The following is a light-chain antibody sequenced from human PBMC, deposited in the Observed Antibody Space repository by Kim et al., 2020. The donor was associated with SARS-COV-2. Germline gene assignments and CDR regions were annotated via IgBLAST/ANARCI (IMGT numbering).Light chain of an antibody. Sequence: EIVLTQSPGTLSLSPGERATLSCRASQSVSASYLAWYQQKVGQAPRLLISGASSRATGIPDRFSGTGSGTDFTLTISRLEPEDFAVYYCQQYYSSPLTFGGGTKLEI. J-gene: IGKJ4*01. CDR1: QSVSASY. V-gene: IGKV3-20*01. CDR2: GAS. CDR3: QQYYSSPLT.